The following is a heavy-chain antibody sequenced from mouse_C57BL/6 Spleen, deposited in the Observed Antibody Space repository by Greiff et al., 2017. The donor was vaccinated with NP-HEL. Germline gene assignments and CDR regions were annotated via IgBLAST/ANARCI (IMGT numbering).Heavy chain of an antibody. CDR3: ARRGLRLDYFDY. CDR2: ISSGGSYT. CDR1: GFTFSSYG. Sequence: EVQRVESGGDLVKPGGSLKLSCAASGFTFSSYGMSWVRQTPDKRLEWVATISSGGSYTYYTDSVKGRFTISRDNAKNTLYLQMSSLKSEDTAMYYCARRGLRLDYFDYGGQGTTLTVSS. D-gene: IGHD3-1*01. J-gene: IGHJ2*01. V-gene: IGHV5-6*01.